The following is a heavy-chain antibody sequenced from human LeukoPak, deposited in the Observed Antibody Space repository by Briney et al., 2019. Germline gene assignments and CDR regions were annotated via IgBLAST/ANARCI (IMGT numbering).Heavy chain of an antibody. CDR1: GFTFSSYG. D-gene: IGHD2-21*02. Sequence: PGGSLRLSCAVSGFTFSSYGMNWVRQAPGRGLEWVSSISSGSTYIYYAGSVKGRFTISRDNGKNSLYLQMNSLRAEDTAVYYCARDKLAYCGGDCYPDAWGQGTLVTASS. J-gene: IGHJ5*02. V-gene: IGHV3-21*01. CDR3: ARDKLAYCGGDCYPDA. CDR2: ISSGSTYI.